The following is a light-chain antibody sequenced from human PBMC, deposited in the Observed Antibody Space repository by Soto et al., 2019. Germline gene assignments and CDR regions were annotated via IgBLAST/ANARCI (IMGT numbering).Light chain of an antibody. CDR1: QGISNY. CDR3: QEYNSAPRT. V-gene: IGKV1-27*01. CDR2: AAS. Sequence: DIQMTQSPSSLSASVGDRVTITCRARQGISNYLAWYQQKQGKVPKLLIYAASTLQSWVPSRFSGSGSGTDFTLTISSLQPEDVATYYCQEYNSAPRTFGQGTKVEIK. J-gene: IGKJ1*01.